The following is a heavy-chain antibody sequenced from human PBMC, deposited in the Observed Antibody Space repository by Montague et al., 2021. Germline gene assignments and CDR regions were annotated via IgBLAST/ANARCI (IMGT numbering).Heavy chain of an antibody. CDR3: ARKGTNWDY. J-gene: IGHJ4*02. CDR1: GDSINLYY. CDR2: VYYTGTT. Sequence: SETLSLTCTVSGDSINLYYWSWIRQPPGKGLEWIGYVYYTGTTNYNPSLKSRVTISVATSRNQFFLNVNSVTAADTAGYYCARKGTNWDYWGQGTLVTVSS. D-gene: IGHD2-8*01. V-gene: IGHV4-59*12.